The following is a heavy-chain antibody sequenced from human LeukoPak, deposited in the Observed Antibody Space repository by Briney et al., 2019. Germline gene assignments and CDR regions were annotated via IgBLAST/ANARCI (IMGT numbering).Heavy chain of an antibody. CDR3: ARDLSGYGASDY. D-gene: IGHD3-22*01. CDR1: GGSISSGAYY. CDR2: IYHTGNT. V-gene: IGHV4-31*03. J-gene: IGHJ4*02. Sequence: PSETLSLTCTVSGGSISSGAYYWSWIRQFPGRGLEWIAYIYHTGNTYYNPSLKSRLTISLDTSNNQFCLKLSSVTAADTAVYYCARDLSGYGASDYWGQGTLVTVSS.